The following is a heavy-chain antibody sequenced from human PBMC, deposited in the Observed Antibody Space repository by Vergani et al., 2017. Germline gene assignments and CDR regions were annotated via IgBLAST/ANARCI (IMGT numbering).Heavy chain of an antibody. D-gene: IGHD3-22*01. CDR3: ARGLRLYYYESSGYYPDTYFDY. Sequence: QVQLQESGPGLVKPSQTLSLTCTVSGGSISSGGYYWSWIRQPPGKGLEWIGEINHSGSTKYNPSLKSRVTISVDTSKKQFSLKLSSVIAADTAVYYCARGLRLYYYESSGYYPDTYFDYWGQGTLVTVSS. CDR1: GGSISSGGYY. J-gene: IGHJ4*02. CDR2: INHSGST. V-gene: IGHV4-31*03.